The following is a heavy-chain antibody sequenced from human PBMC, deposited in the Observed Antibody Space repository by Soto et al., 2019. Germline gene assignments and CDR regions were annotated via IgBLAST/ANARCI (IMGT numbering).Heavy chain of an antibody. CDR2: INGGGDST. CDR1: GSTFSSYA. J-gene: IGHJ4*02. Sequence: GGSLKLAXAASGSTFSSYAMSWVRQAPGKGLEWVSGINGGGDSTYFADSVRGRFTISRDNSKNTLFLQMTSLRAEDTAVYYCARGWTFDLWGQGTLVTVSS. D-gene: IGHD1-1*01. V-gene: IGHV3-23*01. CDR3: ARGWTFDL.